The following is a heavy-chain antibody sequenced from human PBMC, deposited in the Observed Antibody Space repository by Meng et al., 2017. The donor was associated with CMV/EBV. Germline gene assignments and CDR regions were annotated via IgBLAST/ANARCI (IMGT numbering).Heavy chain of an antibody. J-gene: IGHJ6*02. CDR3: ARDLDPYYDFWSGYYYYYGMDV. D-gene: IGHD3-3*01. V-gene: IGHV3-21*01. CDR2: ISSSSNYI. CDR1: GFTFSSYS. Sequence: GESLKISCAASGFTFSSYSMNWVRQAPGKGLEWVSSISSSSNYIYYADSVKGRFTISRDNAKNSLYLQMNSLRAEDTAVYYCARDLDPYYDFWSGYYYYYGMDVWGQGTTVTVSS.